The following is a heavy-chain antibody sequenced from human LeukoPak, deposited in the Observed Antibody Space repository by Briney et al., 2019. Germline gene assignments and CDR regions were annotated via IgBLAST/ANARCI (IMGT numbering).Heavy chain of an antibody. D-gene: IGHD1-26*01. Sequence: SETLSLTCAVSGYSISSGYYWGWIRQPPGKGLEWIGGIYHSGSTYYNPSLKSRVTISVDTSKNQFSLKLSSVTAADTAVYYCARSSGSYLDAFDIWGQGTMVTVSS. CDR2: IYHSGST. V-gene: IGHV4-38-2*01. J-gene: IGHJ3*02. CDR1: GYSISSGYY. CDR3: ARSSGSYLDAFDI.